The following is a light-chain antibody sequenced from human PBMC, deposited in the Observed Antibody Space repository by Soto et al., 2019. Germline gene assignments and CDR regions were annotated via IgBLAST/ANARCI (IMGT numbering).Light chain of an antibody. CDR3: QSYDSSLSVVV. CDR2: DNT. Sequence: QSVLTQPPSVSGAPGQRVTISCTGSSSNIGAGYDVHWYQQLPGTAPKLLIYDNTYRPSGVPGRFSGSKSGTSASLAITGLQAEDEADYYCQSYDSSLSVVVFGGGTQLTVL. J-gene: IGLJ2*01. CDR1: SSNIGAGYD. V-gene: IGLV1-40*01.